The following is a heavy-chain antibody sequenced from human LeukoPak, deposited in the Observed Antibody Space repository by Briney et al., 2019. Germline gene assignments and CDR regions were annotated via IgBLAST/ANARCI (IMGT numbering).Heavy chain of an antibody. CDR1: GFTFSSYA. J-gene: IGHJ4*02. D-gene: IGHD3-10*01. Sequence: GGSLRLSCAASGFTFSSYAMSWVRQAPGKGLEWVSAISGSGGSTYYADSVKGRFTISRDNSKNTLYLQMNSLRAEDTAVYYCARDLDGSGSYENGCFDYWGQGTLVTVSS. CDR2: ISGSGGST. CDR3: ARDLDGSGSYENGCFDY. V-gene: IGHV3-23*01.